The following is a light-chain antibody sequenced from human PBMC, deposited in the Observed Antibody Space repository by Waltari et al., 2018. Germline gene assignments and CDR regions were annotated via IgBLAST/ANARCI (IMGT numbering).Light chain of an antibody. J-gene: IGKJ2*01. CDR2: GAS. Sequence: TQSPGTLSLSSGERATLSCRASQSVTSSYLAWYQQQPGQAPRLLIYGASSRATGIPDRFSGSGSGTDFTLTISRLEPEDFAVYYCQQYGSSPATFGQGTKLDIK. CDR1: QSVTSSY. CDR3: QQYGSSPAT. V-gene: IGKV3-20*01.